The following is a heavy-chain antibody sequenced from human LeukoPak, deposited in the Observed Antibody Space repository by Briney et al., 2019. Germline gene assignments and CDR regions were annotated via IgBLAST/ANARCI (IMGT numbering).Heavy chain of an antibody. D-gene: IGHD3-10*01. CDR2: IYTSGST. V-gene: IGHV4-61*02. CDR3: ARERTMVRGVIIYAGWFDP. CDR1: GGSISSGSYY. Sequence: SETLSLTCTVSGGSISSGSYYWSWIRQPAGKGLEWIGRIYTSGSTNYNPSLKSRVTISVDTSKNQFSLKLSSVTAADTAVYYCARERTMVRGVIIYAGWFDPWGQGTLVTVSS. J-gene: IGHJ5*02.